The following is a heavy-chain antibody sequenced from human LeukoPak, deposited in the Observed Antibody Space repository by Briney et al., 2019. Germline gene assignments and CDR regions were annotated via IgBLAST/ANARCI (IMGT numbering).Heavy chain of an antibody. Sequence: PSETLSLTCTVSGGSISSYYWSWIRQPPGKGLEWIGYIYTSGSTNYNPSLKSRVTVSVDTSKNQFSLKLSSVTAADTAVYYCARPSSSWYFDYWGQGTLVTVSS. CDR2: IYTSGST. CDR3: ARPSSSWYFDY. J-gene: IGHJ4*02. D-gene: IGHD6-13*01. V-gene: IGHV4-4*09. CDR1: GGSISSYY.